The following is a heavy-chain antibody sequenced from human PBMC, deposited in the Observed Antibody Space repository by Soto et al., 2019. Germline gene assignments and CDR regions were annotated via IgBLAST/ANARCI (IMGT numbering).Heavy chain of an antibody. CDR2: IDPSDSQT. V-gene: IGHV5-10-1*01. D-gene: IGHD3-22*01. Sequence: PGESLKISCKGSGCSFAGYWITWVRQKPGKGLEWMGRIDPSDSQTYYSPSFRGHVTTSVTKSITTVFLQWSSLRASDTAMYYCARQIYDSDTGPNFQYYFDSWGQGTPVTVSS. CDR1: GCSFAGYW. J-gene: IGHJ4*02. CDR3: ARQIYDSDTGPNFQYYFDS.